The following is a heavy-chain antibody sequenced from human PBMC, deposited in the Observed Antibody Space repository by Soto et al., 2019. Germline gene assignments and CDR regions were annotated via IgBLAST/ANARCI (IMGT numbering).Heavy chain of an antibody. CDR3: ARGRRSPTVYYGLDV. J-gene: IGHJ6*02. CDR1: GDSVSSYY. V-gene: IGHV4-59*02. D-gene: IGHD1-26*01. CDR2: VYYDGST. Sequence: QVQLQESGPGLVTPSETLSLTCSVSGDSVSSYYWSWIRQPPGKGLEWIGYVYYDGSTNYNPSLETRVTISIDTSKNQVSLKLNSVTAADTAVYHCARGRRSPTVYYGLDVWGQGTTVAVSS.